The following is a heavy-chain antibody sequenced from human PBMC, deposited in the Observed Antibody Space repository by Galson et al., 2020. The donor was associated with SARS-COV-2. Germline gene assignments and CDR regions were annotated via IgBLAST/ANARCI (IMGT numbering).Heavy chain of an antibody. CDR1: GGSISSSSYY. V-gene: IGHV4-39*01. Sequence: SQTLSLTCTVSGGSISSSSYYSGWLRQPPGKGLEWNGSIHSSGCTYYNPSLKSRVTISVDTSKNQFSLTLSSVTAADTAVYYCASPIESSGWSPGAFDSWGQGTMVTVSS. CDR2: IHSSGCT. D-gene: IGHD6-19*01. J-gene: IGHJ3*02. CDR3: ASPIESSGWSPGAFDS.